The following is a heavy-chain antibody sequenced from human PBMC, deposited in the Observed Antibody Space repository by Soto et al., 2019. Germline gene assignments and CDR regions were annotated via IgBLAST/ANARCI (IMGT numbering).Heavy chain of an antibody. CDR1: GGTFSSYA. CDR3: ARGALRLYAFDI. CDR2: IIPIFGTA. Sequence: QVQLVQSGAEVKKPGSSVKVSCKASGGTFSSYAISWVRQAPGQGLEWMGGIIPIFGTANYAQKFQGRVTITADESASTAYLELSSLRFEDTAVYYGARGALRLYAFDIWGQGTMVTVSS. V-gene: IGHV1-69*12. J-gene: IGHJ3*02.